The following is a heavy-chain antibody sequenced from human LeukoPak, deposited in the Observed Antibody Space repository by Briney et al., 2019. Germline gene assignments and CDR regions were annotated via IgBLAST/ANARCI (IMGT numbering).Heavy chain of an antibody. CDR2: IYAGSKP. D-gene: IGHD2-21*01. CDR1: GFTVCSIY. Sequence: GGSLRLSRAASGFTVCSIYMQWVPPAPGKGLEGVSLIYAGSKPSYGDSVKGSFTISRDSSKSALYLQMTSLRAEDTAVYYCARWHCGGNTCHDFWGQGTRVTVSS. CDR3: ARWHCGGNTCHDF. J-gene: IGHJ4*02. V-gene: IGHV3-66*01.